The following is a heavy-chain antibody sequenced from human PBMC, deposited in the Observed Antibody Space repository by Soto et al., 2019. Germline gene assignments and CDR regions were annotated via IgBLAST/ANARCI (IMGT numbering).Heavy chain of an antibody. J-gene: IGHJ4*02. Sequence: VQLVESGGGVVQPGRSLRLSCTASGFTFSSYGMHWIRQAPGKGLEWVAVLSFDGHHKYFADSVKGRFTISRDNFQDTLYLQMNSLRAEDTAVYYCAKDRLPDYFDSTGLDHWGQGTLVTVSS. CDR1: GFTFSSYG. D-gene: IGHD3-22*01. CDR2: LSFDGHHK. V-gene: IGHV3-30*18. CDR3: AKDRLPDYFDSTGLDH.